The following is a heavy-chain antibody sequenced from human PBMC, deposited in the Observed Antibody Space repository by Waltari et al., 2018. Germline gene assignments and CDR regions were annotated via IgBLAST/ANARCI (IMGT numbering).Heavy chain of an antibody. V-gene: IGHV4-61*09. CDR1: GGSIRSGSYY. Sequence: QVQLQESGPGLVKPSQTLSLTCTVSGGSIRSGSYYWSWIRQPAGKGLEWIGYIYTSGSTNYNPSLKSRVTISVDTSKNQFSLKLSSVTAADTAVYYCARVGVWNYFDYWGQGTLVTVSS. J-gene: IGHJ4*02. D-gene: IGHD3-16*01. CDR3: ARVGVWNYFDY. CDR2: IYTSGST.